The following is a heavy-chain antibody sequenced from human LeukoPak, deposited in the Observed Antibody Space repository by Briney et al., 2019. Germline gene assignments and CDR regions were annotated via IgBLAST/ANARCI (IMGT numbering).Heavy chain of an antibody. CDR2: IYYSGST. CDR1: GGSISSSSHY. V-gene: IGHV4-39*01. CDR3: ARQRGRGITMVRGARYFDY. D-gene: IGHD3-10*01. J-gene: IGHJ4*02. Sequence: PSETLSLTCTVSGGSISSSSHYWGWIRQPPGKGLERIGSIYYSGSTYYNPSLKSRVTISVDTSKNQFSLKLSSVTAADTAVYYCARQRGRGITMVRGARYFDYWGQGTLVTVSS.